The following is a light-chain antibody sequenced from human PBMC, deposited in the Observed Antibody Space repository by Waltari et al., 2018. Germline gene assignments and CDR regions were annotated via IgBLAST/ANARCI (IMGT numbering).Light chain of an antibody. Sequence: EIVMTQPPATLSVSPGDRATLSCRASQSVSSNLAWYPKKPGQAPSLRIYGESTRATGIPARFSGSWSGTEFTLSISSLQSEDFAVYYWQQYNNWPPVCTFGPETKVDIK. CDR1: QSVSSN. CDR3: QQYNNWPPVCT. V-gene: IGKV3-15*01. J-gene: IGKJ3*01. CDR2: GES.